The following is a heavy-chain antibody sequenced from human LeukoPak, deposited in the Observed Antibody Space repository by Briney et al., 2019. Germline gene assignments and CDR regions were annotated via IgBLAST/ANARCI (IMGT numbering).Heavy chain of an antibody. CDR2: IKQDGSEK. Sequence: PGGSLRLSCAASGFIFSNYWMSWVRQAPGKGLEWVANIKQDGSEKYYLDSVKGRFTMSRDNAKKSLYVQMNSLRVEDTAVYYCARGAYYDYVWGSYLFDYWGQGILVTVSS. D-gene: IGHD3-16*02. CDR3: ARGAYYDYVWGSYLFDY. J-gene: IGHJ4*02. CDR1: GFIFSNYW. V-gene: IGHV3-7*01.